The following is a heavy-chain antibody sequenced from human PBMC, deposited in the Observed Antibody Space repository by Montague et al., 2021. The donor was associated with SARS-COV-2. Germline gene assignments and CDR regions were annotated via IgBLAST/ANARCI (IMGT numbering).Heavy chain of an antibody. D-gene: IGHD1/OR15-1a*01. J-gene: IGHJ3*02. Sequence: SETLSLTCSVSGDSISRSHYFWAWIRQPPGMGLEWIGSIYFTGKTYYHPSLKSRVTISIDTSKNHFSLRPSSVTAADSAVFYCARWGLNNAFDIWGLGTMITISS. CDR3: ARWGLNNAFDI. CDR1: GDSISRSHYF. CDR2: IYFTGKT. V-gene: IGHV4-39*02.